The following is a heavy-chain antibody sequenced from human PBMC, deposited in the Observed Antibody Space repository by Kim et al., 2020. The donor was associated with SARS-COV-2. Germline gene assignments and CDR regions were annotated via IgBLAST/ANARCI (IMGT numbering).Heavy chain of an antibody. CDR3: ARDWFGWVYDSSGYYPYFDY. J-gene: IGHJ4*02. CDR2: IKQDGSEK. Sequence: GGSLRLSCAASGFTFSSYWMSWVRQAPGKGLEWVANIKQDGSEKYYVDSVKGRFNISRDNAKNSLYLQMNSLRAEDTAVYYCARDWFGWVYDSSGYYPYFDYWGQGTLVTVSS. D-gene: IGHD3-22*01. V-gene: IGHV3-7*03. CDR1: GFTFSSYW.